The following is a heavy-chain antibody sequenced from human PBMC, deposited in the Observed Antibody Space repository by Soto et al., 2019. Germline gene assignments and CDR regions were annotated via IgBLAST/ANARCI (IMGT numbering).Heavy chain of an antibody. Sequence: GASVKVSSKASGYTFTSNYIHSVRRAPGQGLEWMGTINPSGGNTNYAQKFQGKVTMTRDTSTSTVYMDRRSLTSEDTAVYYCARDHSISSSGAWWLDPWGQGTLVTVSS. V-gene: IGHV1-46*01. CDR2: INPSGGNT. CDR1: GYTFTSNY. J-gene: IGHJ5*02. D-gene: IGHD6-13*01. CDR3: ARDHSISSSGAWWLDP.